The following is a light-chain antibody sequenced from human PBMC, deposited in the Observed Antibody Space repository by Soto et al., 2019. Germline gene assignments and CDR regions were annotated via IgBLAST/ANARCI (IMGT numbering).Light chain of an antibody. CDR3: CSFAGSYSYV. CDR1: SSDVGRYDY. CDR2: DVT. J-gene: IGLJ1*01. V-gene: IGLV2-11*01. Sequence: QSALTQPRSVSGSPGQSVTISCTGTSSDVGRYDYVSWYQQHPGKAPKLIVYDVTERPSGVPDRFSGSKSGNTASLTISWLQAEDEADYSCCSFAGSYSYVFGTATKVTVL.